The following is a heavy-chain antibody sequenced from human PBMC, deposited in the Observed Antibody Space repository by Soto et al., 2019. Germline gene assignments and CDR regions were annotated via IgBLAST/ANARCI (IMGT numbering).Heavy chain of an antibody. CDR1: GYTFTSYY. V-gene: IGHV1-46*01. D-gene: IGHD4-17*01. CDR2: INPSGGST. J-gene: IGHJ5*02. Sequence: ASVEVSCKASGYTFTSYYMHWVRQAPGQGLEWMGIINPSGGSTSYAQKFQGRVTMTRDTSTSTVYMELSSLRSEDTAVYYCARDLDYGGNSRSNWFDPWGQGTLVTVSS. CDR3: ARDLDYGGNSRSNWFDP.